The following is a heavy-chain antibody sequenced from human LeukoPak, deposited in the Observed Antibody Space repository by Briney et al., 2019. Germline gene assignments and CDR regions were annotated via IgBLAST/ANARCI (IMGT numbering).Heavy chain of an antibody. CDR1: GGPITGHY. J-gene: IGHJ3*02. V-gene: IGHV4-4*07. CDR2: IYAGVST. CDR3: ARLMHYSAAFDI. D-gene: IGHD1-26*01. Sequence: PSESLSLTCTVSGGPITGHYWSWIRQPAGKGLEWIGRIYAGVSTNYNPSLKSRVTMSVDTSKNQFSVKLTSVTAADTAVYYCARLMHYSAAFDIWGQGTMVTVSS.